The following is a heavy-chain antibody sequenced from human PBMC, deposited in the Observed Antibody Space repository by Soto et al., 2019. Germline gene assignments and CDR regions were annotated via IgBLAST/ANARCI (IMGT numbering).Heavy chain of an antibody. CDR2: ISYDGSNK. CDR1: GCTFSSYA. V-gene: IGHV3-30-3*01. D-gene: IGHD6-6*01. J-gene: IGHJ4*02. Sequence: SGGSLRLSCAASGCTFSSYAMHWVRQAPGKGLEWVAVISYDGSNKYYADSVKGRFTISRDNSKNTLYLQMNSLRAEDTAVYYCARVIGSSGNYWGQGTLVTVSS. CDR3: ARVIGSSGNY.